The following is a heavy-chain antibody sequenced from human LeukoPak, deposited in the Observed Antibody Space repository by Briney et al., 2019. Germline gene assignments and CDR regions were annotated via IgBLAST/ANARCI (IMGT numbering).Heavy chain of an antibody. V-gene: IGHV3-73*01. Sequence: GSLRLSCAASGFMFSGSAMQGVRQGCGKGLGWVGRVRTKTSNYATTYSGSVKGRFTITRDDSKNTTYLQMNSLKTEDTAVYYCARGYYDSSGYSDWFDPWGQGTLVTVSS. D-gene: IGHD3-22*01. J-gene: IGHJ5*02. CDR2: VRTKTSNYAT. CDR1: GFMFSGSA. CDR3: ARGYYDSSGYSDWFDP.